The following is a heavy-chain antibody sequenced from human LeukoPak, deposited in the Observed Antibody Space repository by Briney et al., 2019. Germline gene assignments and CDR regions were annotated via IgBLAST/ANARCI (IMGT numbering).Heavy chain of an antibody. Sequence: SETLSLTCTASGGSTSRYYWSWIRQPPGKRLEWLGYIYYSGSTTYNPSLKSRLTMSVDTSKNQISLKLISLTAADTAVYYCARLPGIAAVWGQGTLVTVSS. CDR1: GGSTSRYY. V-gene: IGHV4-59*08. J-gene: IGHJ4*02. D-gene: IGHD6-13*01. CDR2: IYYSGST. CDR3: ARLPGIAAV.